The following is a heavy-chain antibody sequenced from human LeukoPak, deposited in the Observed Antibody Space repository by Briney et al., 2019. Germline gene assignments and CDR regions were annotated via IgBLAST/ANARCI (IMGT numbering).Heavy chain of an antibody. CDR2: IYYTGNT. J-gene: IGHJ3*02. Sequence: PSETLSLTCTVSSGSISGYWSWIRRPPGKGLEWSTFIYYTGNTNYNPSLKRRVSISIDTPKNQFSLTLSSVTPADTAVYYCARGRPRLLDIWGQGIMVTVS. CDR3: ARGRPRLLDI. CDR1: SGSISGY. V-gene: IGHV4-59*01.